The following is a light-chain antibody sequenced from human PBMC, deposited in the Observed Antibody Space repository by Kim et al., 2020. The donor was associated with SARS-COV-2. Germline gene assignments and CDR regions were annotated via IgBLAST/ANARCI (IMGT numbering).Light chain of an antibody. Sequence: ATVGDRVTITCRASHAISHYLAWYQQKPGKVPKLLIYAASTLQSGVPSRFSGSGSGTDFTLTISSLQPEDVATYYCQKYDIAPWTFGQGTKVDIK. CDR1: HAISHY. CDR3: QKYDIAPWT. CDR2: AAS. V-gene: IGKV1-27*01. J-gene: IGKJ1*01.